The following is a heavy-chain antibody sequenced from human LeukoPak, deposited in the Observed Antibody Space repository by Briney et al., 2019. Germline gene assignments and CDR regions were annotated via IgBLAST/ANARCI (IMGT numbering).Heavy chain of an antibody. CDR3: AKARGSSVYEQFDY. CDR1: GFTFSTHA. D-gene: IGHD5/OR15-5a*01. J-gene: IGHJ4*02. Sequence: GGSLRLSCAASGFTFSTHAMSWVRQAPGKGLEWVSDISASGGSTYYADSVKGRFTVSRDNSKNTLYLQMNSLRADDTAVYYCAKARGSSVYEQFDYWGQGTQVTVSP. V-gene: IGHV3-23*01. CDR2: ISASGGST.